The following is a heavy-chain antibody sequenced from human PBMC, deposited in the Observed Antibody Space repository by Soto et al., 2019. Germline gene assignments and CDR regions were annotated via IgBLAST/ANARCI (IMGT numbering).Heavy chain of an antibody. CDR2: ISSSGSTI. Sequence: KTGGSLRLSCAASGFTFSDYYMSWIRQAPGKGLEWVSYISSSGSTIYYADSVKGRFTISRDNAKNSLYLQMNSLRAEDTAVYYCARSGDCSGGSCYRGHYYYGMDVWGQGTTVTVSS. CDR1: GFTFSDYY. J-gene: IGHJ6*02. CDR3: ARSGDCSGGSCYRGHYYYGMDV. D-gene: IGHD2-15*01. V-gene: IGHV3-11*01.